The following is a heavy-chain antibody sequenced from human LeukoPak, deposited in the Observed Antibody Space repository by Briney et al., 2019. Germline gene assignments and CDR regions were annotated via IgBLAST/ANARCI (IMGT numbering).Heavy chain of an antibody. V-gene: IGHV4-34*01. D-gene: IGHD4-11*01. CDR3: ARAGGNYGAYYYYYMDV. Sequence: PSETLSLTCAVYGGSFSGYYWSWIRQPPGKGLEWIGEINHSGSTNYNPSLKSRVTISVDTSKNQFSLKLSSVTAADTAVYYCARAGGNYGAYYYYYMDVWGKGTTVTVSS. CDR1: GGSFSGYY. J-gene: IGHJ6*03. CDR2: INHSGST.